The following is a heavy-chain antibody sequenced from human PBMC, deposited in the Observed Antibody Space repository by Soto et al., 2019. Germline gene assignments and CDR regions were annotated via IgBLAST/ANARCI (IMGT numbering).Heavy chain of an antibody. CDR2: IIPIFGTA. CDR3: ARDGGRHSGGIDY. J-gene: IGHJ4*02. D-gene: IGHD1-26*01. Sequence: QVQLVQSGAEVKKPGSSVKVSCKASGGTFSSYSINWVRQAPGQGLEWMGEIIPIFGTANYAHKLQVRVTITADESTSTAYMEPSSLRSEDTAVYYCARDGGRHSGGIDYWVQGTLVTVSS. V-gene: IGHV1-69*01. CDR1: GGTFSSYS.